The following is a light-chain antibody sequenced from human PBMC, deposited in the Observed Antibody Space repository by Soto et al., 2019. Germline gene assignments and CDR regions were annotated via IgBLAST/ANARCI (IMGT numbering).Light chain of an antibody. J-gene: IGLJ1*01. V-gene: IGLV1-47*01. Sequence: QSVLIQPPSASGTPGQGVTISCAGSTSNIGSNYVYWYQQLPGTAPKLLIYRNNQRPSGVPDRFSGSKSGTSASLAISGLRSDDEADYFCATWDDSLNGFYVFGTGTKV. CDR3: ATWDDSLNGFYV. CDR2: RNN. CDR1: TSNIGSNY.